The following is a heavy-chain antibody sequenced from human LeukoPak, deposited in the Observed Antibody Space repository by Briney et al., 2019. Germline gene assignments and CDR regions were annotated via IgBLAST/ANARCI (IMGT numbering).Heavy chain of an antibody. D-gene: IGHD3-10*01. CDR2: INPNSGGT. J-gene: IGHJ6*02. CDR1: GGTFSSYA. V-gene: IGHV1-2*02. CDR3: ARVGGLLWFGELDDCGMDV. Sequence: GASVKVSCKASGGTFSSYAISWVRQAPGQGLEWMGCINPNSGGTDYAQKFQGRVTMTRDTSISTAYMELSRLRSDNTAVYYCARVGGLLWFGELDDCGMDVWGQGTTVTVSS.